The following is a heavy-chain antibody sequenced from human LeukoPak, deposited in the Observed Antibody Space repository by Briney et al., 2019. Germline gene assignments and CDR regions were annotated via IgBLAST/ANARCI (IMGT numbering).Heavy chain of an antibody. Sequence: SETLSLTCTVSGGSISSGGYYWSWIRQHPGKGLEWIGYIYYSGSTYYNLSLKSRVTISVDTSKNQFSLKLSSVTAADTAVYYCARGTYSGYDQVFDYWGQGTLVTVSS. V-gene: IGHV4-31*03. D-gene: IGHD5-12*01. CDR2: IYYSGST. CDR1: GGSISSGGYY. J-gene: IGHJ4*02. CDR3: ARGTYSGYDQVFDY.